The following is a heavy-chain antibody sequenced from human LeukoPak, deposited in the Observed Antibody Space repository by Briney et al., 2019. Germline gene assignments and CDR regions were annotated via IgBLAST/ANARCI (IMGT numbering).Heavy chain of an antibody. D-gene: IGHD3-10*01. J-gene: IGHJ4*02. CDR3: ASISEVYYGSGSVDY. V-gene: IGHV4-38-2*02. CDR2: IYHSGST. CDR1: GYSISSGYY. Sequence: PSETLSPTCTVSGYSISSGYYWGWIRQPPGKGLEWIGSIYHSGSTYYNPSLKSRVTISVDTSKNQFSLKLSSVTAADTAVYYCASISEVYYGSGSVDYWGQGTLVTVSS.